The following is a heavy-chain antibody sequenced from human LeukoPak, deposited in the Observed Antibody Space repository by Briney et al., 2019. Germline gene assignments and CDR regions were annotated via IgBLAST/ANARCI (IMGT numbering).Heavy chain of an antibody. V-gene: IGHV3-21*01. J-gene: IGHJ6*03. CDR2: IGSSSTYI. D-gene: IGHD3-10*01. CDR1: GFAFNTYS. CDR3: AKERSSNYFFYYIDV. Sequence: GGSLRLSCAASGFAFNTYSMNWVRQAPGKGLEWVSAIGSSSTYIYYADSVKGRFTISRDNSRNTLYLQMNSLRAEDTAVYYCAKERSSNYFFYYIDVWGKGTTVTISS.